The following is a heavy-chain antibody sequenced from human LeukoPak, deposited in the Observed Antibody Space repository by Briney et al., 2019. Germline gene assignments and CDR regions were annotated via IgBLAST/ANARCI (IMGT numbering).Heavy chain of an antibody. Sequence: GGSLRLSCAASGFTFSSYGMHWVRQAPGKGLEWVAVIWYDGSNKYYADSVKGRFTISRDNVKNSLYLQMNSLRVEDTAVYYCATGSGRYSYFDYWGQGTLVTVSS. CDR3: ATGSGRYSYFDY. CDR2: IWYDGSNK. D-gene: IGHD3-22*01. J-gene: IGHJ4*02. CDR1: GFTFSSYG. V-gene: IGHV3-33*03.